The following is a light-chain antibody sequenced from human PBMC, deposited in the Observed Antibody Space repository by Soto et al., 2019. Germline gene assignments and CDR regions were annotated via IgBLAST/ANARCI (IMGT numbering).Light chain of an antibody. CDR1: QSISSW. Sequence: DIQMTQSPSTLSASVGDRVTITCRASQSISSWLAWYQQKPGKAPKFLIYKASTLESGVPSRFSDSGSGTEFTLTISSLQTDDFATYYYQQYNSWYTFDQGTKLEIK. J-gene: IGKJ2*01. CDR2: KAS. CDR3: QQYNSWYT. V-gene: IGKV1-5*03.